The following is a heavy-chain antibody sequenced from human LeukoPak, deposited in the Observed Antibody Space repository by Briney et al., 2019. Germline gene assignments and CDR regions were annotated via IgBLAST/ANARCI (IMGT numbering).Heavy chain of an antibody. CDR2: LSGSGGST. CDR3: AKESRQYYYDSSGYLPEY. J-gene: IGHJ4*02. D-gene: IGHD3-22*01. Sequence: PAGSLRLSCAASGFTFSIYAMNWVRQAPGKGLEGVSDLSGSGGSTAYADSVKGRFTISTYKSKNTLYLQMKSLKAKDTAVYYCAKESRQYYYDSSGYLPEYWGQGTLVTVSS. V-gene: IGHV3-23*01. CDR1: GFTFSIYA.